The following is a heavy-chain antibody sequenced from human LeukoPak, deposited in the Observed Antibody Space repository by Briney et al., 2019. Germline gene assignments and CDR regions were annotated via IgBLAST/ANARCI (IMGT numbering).Heavy chain of an antibody. CDR3: ARLGEDIVVVPRYFDY. Sequence: SETLSPTCAVCGGSFSGYHWSSIPQPPGRGPEWIGEINHSGSTHYNPSLKSRVTISVDTPKNQFSLKLSSVTAADTAVYYCARLGEDIVVVPRYFDYWGQGTLVTVSS. J-gene: IGHJ4*02. CDR2: INHSGST. CDR1: GGSFSGYH. V-gene: IGHV4-34*01. D-gene: IGHD2-2*01.